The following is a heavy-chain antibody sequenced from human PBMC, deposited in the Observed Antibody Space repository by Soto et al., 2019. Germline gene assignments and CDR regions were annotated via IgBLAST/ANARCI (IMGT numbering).Heavy chain of an antibody. CDR2: IYYSGST. CDR3: ARNLRFLEWLSPYYYYYMGV. V-gene: IGHV4-59*01. CDR1: GGSISSYY. Sequence: SETLSLTCTVSGGSISSYYWSWIRQPPGKGLEWIGYIYYSGSTNYNPSLKSRVTISVDTSKNQFSLKLSSVTAADTAVYYCARNLRFLEWLSPYYYYYMGVWGKGTTVTVSS. J-gene: IGHJ6*03. D-gene: IGHD3-3*01.